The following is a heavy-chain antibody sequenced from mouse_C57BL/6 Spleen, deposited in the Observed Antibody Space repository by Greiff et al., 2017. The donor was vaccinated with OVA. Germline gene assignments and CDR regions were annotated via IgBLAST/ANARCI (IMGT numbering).Heavy chain of an antibody. Sequence: VQLQQSGAELVRPGASVTLSCKASGYTFTDYEMHWVKQTPVHGLEWIGAIDPETGGTAYNQKFKGKAILTADKSSSTAYMELRSLTSEDSAVYYCTRSAYYSNYGYFDVWGTGTTVTVSS. D-gene: IGHD2-5*01. CDR3: TRSAYYSNYGYFDV. CDR1: GYTFTDYE. J-gene: IGHJ1*03. V-gene: IGHV1-15*01. CDR2: IDPETGGT.